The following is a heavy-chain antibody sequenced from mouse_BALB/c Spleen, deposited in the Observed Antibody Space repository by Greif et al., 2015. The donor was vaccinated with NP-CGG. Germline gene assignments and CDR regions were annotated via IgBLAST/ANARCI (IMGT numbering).Heavy chain of an antibody. CDR3: ATGFAY. CDR1: GFTFSSHG. CDR2: INSNGGST. V-gene: IGHV5-6-3*01. Sequence: EVMLVESGGGLVQPGGSLKLSCAASGFTFSSHGMSWVRQTPDKRLELVATINSNGGSTYYPDSVKGRFTISRDNAKNTLYLQMSSLKSEDTAMYYCATGFAYWGQGTLVTVSA. J-gene: IGHJ3*01.